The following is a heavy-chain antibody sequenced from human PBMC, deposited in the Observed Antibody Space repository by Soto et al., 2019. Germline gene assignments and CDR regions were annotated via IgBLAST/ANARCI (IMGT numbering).Heavy chain of an antibody. CDR1: GFSFSVYT. Sequence: GGSLRLSCAASGFSFSVYTMNWVRQAPGKGLEWVSSISSSSSYIYYADSLKGRFTISRDNAKNPVYLQMNSLRAEDTAVYYCARGIAARTPPDNWGQGTLVTVSS. J-gene: IGHJ4*02. CDR3: ARGIAARTPPDN. CDR2: ISSSSSYI. D-gene: IGHD6-6*01. V-gene: IGHV3-21*01.